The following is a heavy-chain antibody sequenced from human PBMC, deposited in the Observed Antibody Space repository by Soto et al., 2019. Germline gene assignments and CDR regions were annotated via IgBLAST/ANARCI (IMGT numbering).Heavy chain of an antibody. Sequence: PSETLSLTCTVSGGSISSSSYYWGWIRQPPGKGLEWIGSIYYSGSTNYNPSLKSRVTISVDTSKNQFSLKLSSVTAADTAVYYCARGRPHYYDSSGYYNGYYFDYWGQGTLVTVSS. V-gene: IGHV4-39*07. CDR3: ARGRPHYYDSSGYYNGYYFDY. CDR1: GGSISSSSYY. D-gene: IGHD3-22*01. CDR2: IYYSGST. J-gene: IGHJ4*02.